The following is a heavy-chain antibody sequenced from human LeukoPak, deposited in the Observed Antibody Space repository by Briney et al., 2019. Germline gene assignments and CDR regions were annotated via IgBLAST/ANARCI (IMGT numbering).Heavy chain of an antibody. D-gene: IGHD5-24*01. CDR2: INSDGSST. CDR3: ARDREDGYEPGHFDY. Sequence: GGSLRLSCAASGFTFSSYWMHWVRQAPGKGLVWVSRINSDGSSTSYADSVKGRFTISRDNAKNTLYLQMNSLRAEDTAEYYCARDREDGYEPGHFDYWGQGTLVTVSS. CDR1: GFTFSSYW. V-gene: IGHV3-74*01. J-gene: IGHJ4*02.